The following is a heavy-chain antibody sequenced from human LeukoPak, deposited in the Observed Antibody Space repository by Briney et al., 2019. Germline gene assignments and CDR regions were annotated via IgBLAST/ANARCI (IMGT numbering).Heavy chain of an antibody. V-gene: IGHV4-61*02. CDR3: AREDYYDSSGYYFDY. J-gene: IGHJ4*02. D-gene: IGHD3-22*01. CDR1: GGSISSGSYY. CDR2: IYTSGST. Sequence: PSGTLSLTCTVSGGSISSGSYYWSWIRQPAGKGLEWIGRIYTSGSTNYNPSLKSRVTISVDTSKNQFSLKLSSVTAADTAVYYCAREDYYDSSGYYFDYWGQGTLVTVSS.